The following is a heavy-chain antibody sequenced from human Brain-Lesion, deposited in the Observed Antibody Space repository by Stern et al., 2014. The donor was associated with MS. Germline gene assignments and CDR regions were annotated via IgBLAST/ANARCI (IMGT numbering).Heavy chain of an antibody. CDR3: ARGRVVPGFQYYATDV. D-gene: IGHD2-2*01. CDR1: GGSISSGGYY. V-gene: IGHV4-61*02. CDR2: IFNSGTT. Sequence: VQLVESGPGLVKPSQTLSLSCTVSGGSISSGGYYWSWLRQPAGKGLEWIGRIFNSGTTSYTPSLKSRLPISIDTSKNHFSLRLNSMTAADTAVYYCARGRVVPGFQYYATDVWGQGTTVIVSS. J-gene: IGHJ6*02.